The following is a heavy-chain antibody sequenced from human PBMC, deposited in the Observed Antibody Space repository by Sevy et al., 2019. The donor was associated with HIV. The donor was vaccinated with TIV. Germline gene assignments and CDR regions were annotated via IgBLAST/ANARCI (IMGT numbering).Heavy chain of an antibody. CDR3: AKDGLSWRGLTTDYYYYGMDV. CDR1: GFTVGSNY. V-gene: IGHV3-53*05. CDR2: IYSGVTT. J-gene: IGHJ6*02. D-gene: IGHD4-4*01. Sequence: GGSLRLSCAASGFTVGSNYMSWVRQAPGKGLEWVSIIYSGVTTSYADSVKGRFTISRDNSKNTLYLQMNSLRAEDTALYYCAKDGLSWRGLTTDYYYYGMDVWGQGTTVTVSS.